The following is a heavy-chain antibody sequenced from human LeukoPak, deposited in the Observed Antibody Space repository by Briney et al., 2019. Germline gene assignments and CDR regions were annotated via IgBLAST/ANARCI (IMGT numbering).Heavy chain of an antibody. CDR1: GFTFTSSA. CDR2: IVVGSGNT. J-gene: IGHJ4*02. Sequence: GASVKVSCKASGFTFTSSAMQWVRQARGQRLEWIGWIVVGSGNTNYAQKFQGRVTMTRNTSISTAYMELSSLRSEDTAVYYCARGRVWYCSSTSCNALDYWGQGTLVTVSS. D-gene: IGHD2-2*01. V-gene: IGHV1-58*02. CDR3: ARGRVWYCSSTSCNALDY.